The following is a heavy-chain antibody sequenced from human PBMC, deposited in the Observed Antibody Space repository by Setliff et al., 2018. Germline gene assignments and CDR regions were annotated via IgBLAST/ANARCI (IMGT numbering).Heavy chain of an antibody. V-gene: IGHV1-46*01. CDR3: ARDGDHYYGSGSYSHHDAFDI. CDR2: INPSGGST. CDR1: GGTLTNYG. J-gene: IGHJ3*02. Sequence: GASVKVSCKASGGTLTNYGISWVRQAPGQGPEWMGIINPSGGSTSYAQKFQGRVTMTRDTSTSTVYMELSSLRSEDTAVYYCARDGDHYYGSGSYSHHDAFDIWGQGTMVTVSS. D-gene: IGHD3-10*01.